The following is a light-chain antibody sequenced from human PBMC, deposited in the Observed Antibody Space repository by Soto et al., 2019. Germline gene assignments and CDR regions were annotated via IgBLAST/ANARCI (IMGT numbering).Light chain of an antibody. V-gene: IGKV3-20*01. CDR3: QQDGSSPVT. Sequence: EIVLTQSPSTLSLSPGDRAILSCRASQSLLNNYLAWYQQKPGQAPRLLFIGASIRSNGVPDRFSGSGYGTDFTLPINRVEPGDFSVYWCQQDGSSPVTFGQGTRPEIK. J-gene: IGKJ5*01. CDR2: GAS. CDR1: QSLLNNY.